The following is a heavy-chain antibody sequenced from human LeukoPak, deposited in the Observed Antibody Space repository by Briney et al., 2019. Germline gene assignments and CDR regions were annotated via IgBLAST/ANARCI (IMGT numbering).Heavy chain of an antibody. CDR1: GFTFSTYR. D-gene: IGHD4/OR15-4a*01. V-gene: IGHV3-21*01. J-gene: IGHJ4*02. CDR3: ARDLYGGHSYDY. CDR2: ISGSGSFI. Sequence: GGSLRLSCTASGFTFSTYRMNWVPQAPGKGLEWVSSISGSGSFIYVADSVRGRFTISRDNAKNSLYLQMNSLRAEDTAMYYCARDLYGGHSYDYWGLGTLVTVSS.